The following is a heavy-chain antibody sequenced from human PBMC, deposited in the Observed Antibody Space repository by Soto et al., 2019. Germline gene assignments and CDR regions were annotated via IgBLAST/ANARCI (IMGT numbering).Heavy chain of an antibody. D-gene: IGHD2-21*02. CDR3: AKDSRAFCGGDCSKDY. V-gene: IGHV1-69*13. Sequence: SVKVSCKASGGTFSNYAISWVRQAPGQGPEWMGGIIPISGTTNYAQKLQGRVTITADESMTTAYMELSSLRAEDTAIYYCAKDSRAFCGGDCSKDYWGQGTLVTVSS. J-gene: IGHJ4*02. CDR2: IIPISGTT. CDR1: GGTFSNYA.